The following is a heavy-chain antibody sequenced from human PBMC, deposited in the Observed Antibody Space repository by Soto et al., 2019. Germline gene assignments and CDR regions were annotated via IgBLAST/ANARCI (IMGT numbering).Heavy chain of an antibody. CDR2: SSNSGTFS. J-gene: IGHJ4*02. V-gene: IGHV3-11*06. Sequence: GGSLRLSCEGSGFTFSDYYISWIRQAPGKGLEWISYSSNSGTFSRYADSVKGRFSISRDNTKNLLYLQMNSLRAEDTAVYYCARSGDNYNRLDYWGQGTPVTV. CDR1: GFTFSDYY. D-gene: IGHD1-1*01. CDR3: ARSGDNYNRLDY.